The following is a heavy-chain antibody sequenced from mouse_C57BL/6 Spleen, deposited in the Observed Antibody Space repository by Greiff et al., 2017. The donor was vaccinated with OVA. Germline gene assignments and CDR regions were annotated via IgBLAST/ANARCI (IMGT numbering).Heavy chain of an antibody. Sequence: QVQLQQSGPELVKPGASVKISCKASGYAFSSSWMNWVKQRPGKGLEWIGRIYPGDGDTNYNGKFKGKATLTADKSSSTAYMQLSSLTSEDSAVYFCARVTARWGFAYWGQGTLVTVSA. V-gene: IGHV1-82*01. J-gene: IGHJ3*01. CDR3: ARVTARWGFAY. CDR2: IYPGDGDT. CDR1: GYAFSSSW. D-gene: IGHD3-1*01.